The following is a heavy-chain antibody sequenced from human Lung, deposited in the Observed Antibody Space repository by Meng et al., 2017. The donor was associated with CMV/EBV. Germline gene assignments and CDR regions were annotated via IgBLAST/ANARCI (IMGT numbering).Heavy chain of an antibody. V-gene: IGHV3-33*06. J-gene: IGHJ6*02. D-gene: IGHD6-19*01. CDR1: GSXFSSYA. Sequence: GGSXRLXCAPSGSXFSSYAMHWVRQAPGKGLEWVALVYYDGSNQYYSDSVRGRFNISRDNSKNTLFLQMNSLRGEDTGVYYCAKDRVARWLAAEVDYYGMDAXGQGXTVTVSS. CDR3: AKDRVARWLAAEVDYYGMDA. CDR2: VYYDGSNQ.